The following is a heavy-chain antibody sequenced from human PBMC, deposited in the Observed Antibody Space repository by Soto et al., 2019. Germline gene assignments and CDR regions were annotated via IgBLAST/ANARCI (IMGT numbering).Heavy chain of an antibody. CDR2: ISAYNGNT. CDR1: GYTFTSYG. CDR3: ARVCPLSMITCGGDNWFDP. D-gene: IGHD3-16*01. Sequence: ASVRVSCKASGYTFTSYGISWRRQAPGQGLEWMGWISAYNGNTNYAQKLQGRVTMTTDTSTSTAYMELRSLRSDDTAVYYCARVCPLSMITCGGDNWFDPWGQGTLVTVSS. V-gene: IGHV1-18*01. J-gene: IGHJ5*02.